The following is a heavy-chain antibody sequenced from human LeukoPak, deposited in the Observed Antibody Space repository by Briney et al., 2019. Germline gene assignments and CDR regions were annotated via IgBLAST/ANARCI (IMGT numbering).Heavy chain of an antibody. J-gene: IGHJ4*02. V-gene: IGHV1-24*01. CDR2: FDPEDGET. CDR3: ATRSWVGGSYLYFDY. D-gene: IGHD1-26*01. Sequence: ASVKVSCKVSGYTLTELSMHWVRLAPGKGLEWMGGFDPEDGETIYAQKFQGRVTMTEDTSTDTAYMELSSLRSEDTAVYYCATRSWVGGSYLYFDYWGQGTLVTVSS. CDR1: GYTLTELS.